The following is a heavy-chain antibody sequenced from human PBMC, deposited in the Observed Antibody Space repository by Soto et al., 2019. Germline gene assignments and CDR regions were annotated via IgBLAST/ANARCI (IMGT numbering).Heavy chain of an antibody. CDR1: GGTFSSYG. V-gene: IGHV1-69*13. D-gene: IGHD1-26*01. CDR3: AKSVGASSLSYIDY. J-gene: IGHJ4*02. Sequence: SVKVSCKAAGGTFSSYGISWVRQAPGQGLEWMGGIIPMFGTATHTQNFQGRLTITADESTSKAYMELSSLRSEDTAVYFCAKSVGASSLSYIDYWGQGTRVTVSS. CDR2: IIPMFGTA.